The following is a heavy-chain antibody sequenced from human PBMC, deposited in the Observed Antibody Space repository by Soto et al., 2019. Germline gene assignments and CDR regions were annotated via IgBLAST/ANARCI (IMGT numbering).Heavy chain of an antibody. CDR2: IYYSGST. D-gene: IGHD3-16*01. CDR1: GGPISSSSYY. V-gene: IGHV4-39*01. CDR3: ARTLYDYISGSYNYFAY. J-gene: IGHJ4*01. Sequence: SETLSLTCTVSGGPISSSSYYWGWIRQAPGKGLEWIGSIYYSGSTYYNPSLKSRVTISVDTSKNQFSLKLSSVTAADTAVYYCARTLYDYISGSYNYFAYWGHGTLVTVSS.